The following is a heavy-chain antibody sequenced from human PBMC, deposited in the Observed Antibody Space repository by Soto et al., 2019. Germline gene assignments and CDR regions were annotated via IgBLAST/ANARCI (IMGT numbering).Heavy chain of an antibody. CDR2: LSGGGRFT. J-gene: IGHJ4*02. V-gene: IGHV3-23*01. D-gene: IGHD1-26*01. CDR1: GFTFSSYE. Sequence: LRLSCAASGFTFSSYEMNWVRQAPGKGLEWVSGLSGGGRFTYYADSVKGRFTISRDDSKNTLYLQMNSLRAEDTAVYYCAKSGPTNYFDYWGQGTLVTVSS. CDR3: AKSGPTNYFDY.